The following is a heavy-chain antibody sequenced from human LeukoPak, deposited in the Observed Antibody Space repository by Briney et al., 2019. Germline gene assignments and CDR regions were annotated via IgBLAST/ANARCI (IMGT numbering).Heavy chain of an antibody. D-gene: IGHD5-24*01. CDR3: ARGKGDGYNYSPVLFDY. CDR1: GGSFSGYY. Sequence: SETLSLTCAVYGGSFSGYYWSWIRQPPGKGLGWIGEINHSGSTNYNPSLKSRVTISVDTSKNQFSLKLSSVTAADTAVYYCARGKGDGYNYSPVLFDYWGQGTLVTVSS. V-gene: IGHV4-34*01. CDR2: INHSGST. J-gene: IGHJ4*02.